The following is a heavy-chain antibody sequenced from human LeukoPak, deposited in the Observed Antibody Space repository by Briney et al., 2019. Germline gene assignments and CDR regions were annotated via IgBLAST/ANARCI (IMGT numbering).Heavy chain of an antibody. V-gene: IGHV3-7*04. CDR3: TRVGYIDEGIDY. CDR1: GFPFSSYW. J-gene: IGHJ4*02. D-gene: IGHD5-24*01. Sequence: GGSLRLSCVASGFPFSSYWMTWVRQAPGKGLEWVANIKQDGSKKSYVDSVKGRFTISRDNAKNSLYLQVNSLRAGDTAIYYCTRVGYIDEGIDYWGQGTLVTVSS. CDR2: IKQDGSKK.